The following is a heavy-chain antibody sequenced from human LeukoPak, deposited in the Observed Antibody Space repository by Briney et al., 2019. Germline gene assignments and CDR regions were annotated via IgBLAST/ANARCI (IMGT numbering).Heavy chain of an antibody. CDR3: ARDQGLTVAAADNWFDP. Sequence: SETLSLTCTVSGRSISSYYWNWIRQPAGKGLEWIGRIRTSGDTSYNPSLKSRVTVSVDTSRNQFSLKLSAVTAADTAVYYCARDQGLTVAAADNWFDPWGQGTLVTVSS. CDR2: IRTSGDT. V-gene: IGHV4-4*07. J-gene: IGHJ5*02. D-gene: IGHD6-13*01. CDR1: GRSISSYY.